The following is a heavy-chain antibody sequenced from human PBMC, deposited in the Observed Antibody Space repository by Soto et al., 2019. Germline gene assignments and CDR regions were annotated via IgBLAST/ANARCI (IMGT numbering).Heavy chain of an antibody. J-gene: IGHJ4*02. Sequence: QVQLQESGPGLVKPSGTLSLTCAVSGGSISSSNWWCRVRQSPEKGLEWIGEIHHSGSTNYNPSLKSRVTISVDRSNNQFSLKLSSVTAADTAVYYCARGNLDYWGQGTLVTVSS. D-gene: IGHD1-1*01. CDR3: ARGNLDY. V-gene: IGHV4-4*02. CDR1: GGSISSSNW. CDR2: IHHSGST.